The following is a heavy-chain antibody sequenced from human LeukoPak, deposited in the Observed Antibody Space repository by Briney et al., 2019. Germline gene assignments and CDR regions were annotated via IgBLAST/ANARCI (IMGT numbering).Heavy chain of an antibody. Sequence: PGGSLRLSCAASGFTFSSYEMNWVRQAPGKGLEWVSYISSSGSTIYYADSVKGRFTISRDNAKNSLYLQMNSLRAEDTAVYYCARDWYYYGSGSDYWGQGTLVTVSS. V-gene: IGHV3-48*03. CDR2: ISSSGSTI. CDR3: ARDWYYYGSGSDY. J-gene: IGHJ4*02. CDR1: GFTFSSYE. D-gene: IGHD3-10*01.